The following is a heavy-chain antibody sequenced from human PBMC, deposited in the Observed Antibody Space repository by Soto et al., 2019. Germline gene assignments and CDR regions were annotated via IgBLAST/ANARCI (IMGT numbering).Heavy chain of an antibody. CDR1: GGSISSSSYY. CDR2: IYYSGST. J-gene: IGHJ4*02. CDR3: ARQRQMEGIVGVVIMTYFDY. D-gene: IGHD3-3*01. Sequence: SETLSLTCTVSGGSISSSSYYWGWIRQPPGKGLEWIGSIYYSGSTYYNPSLKSRVTISVDTSKNQFSLKLSSVTAADTAVYYCARQRQMEGIVGVVIMTYFDYWGQGTLVTVDS. V-gene: IGHV4-39*01.